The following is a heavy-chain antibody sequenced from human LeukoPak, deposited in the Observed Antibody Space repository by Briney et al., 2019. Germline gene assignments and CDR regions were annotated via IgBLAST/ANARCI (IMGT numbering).Heavy chain of an antibody. CDR3: ARRQLRFDAFDI. J-gene: IGHJ3*02. CDR1: GFTFSSYG. CDR2: ISSSGSTI. D-gene: IGHD4-17*01. Sequence: PGGSLRLSCAASGFTFSSYGMHWVRQAPGKGLEWVSYISSSGSTIYYADSVKGRFTISRDNAKNSLYLQMNSLRAEDTAVYYCARRQLRFDAFDIWGQGTMVTVSS. V-gene: IGHV3-48*04.